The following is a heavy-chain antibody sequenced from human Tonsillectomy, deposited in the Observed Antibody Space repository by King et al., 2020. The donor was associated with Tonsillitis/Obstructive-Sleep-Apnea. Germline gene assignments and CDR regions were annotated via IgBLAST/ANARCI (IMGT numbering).Heavy chain of an antibody. Sequence: VQLVESGGGLVQPGGSLRLSCAASGFTFSSYAMSWVRQAPGKGLEWVSAISGSGGSTYYADSVKGRFTISRDNSKNTLYLQMNSLRAEDTAVYYCAQWYYDFWSGYYSYYYYYYMDVWGKGTTVTVSS. D-gene: IGHD3-3*01. CDR1: GFTFSSYA. V-gene: IGHV3-23*04. J-gene: IGHJ6*03. CDR2: ISGSGGST. CDR3: AQWYYDFWSGYYSYYYYYYMDV.